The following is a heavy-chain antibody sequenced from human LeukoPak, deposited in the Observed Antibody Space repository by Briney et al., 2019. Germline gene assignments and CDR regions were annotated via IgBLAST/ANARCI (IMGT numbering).Heavy chain of an antibody. D-gene: IGHD3-22*01. V-gene: IGHV3-7*03. CDR3: AREGSYYDSSGYYSSFDY. J-gene: IGHJ4*02. Sequence: GGSLRLSCAASGFTFSSYWMNWVRQAPGKGLEWVANINQDGSEKYYVDSVKGRFTISRDNAKNSLYLQMNSLRAEDTAVYYCAREGSYYDSSGYYSSFDYWGQGTLVTVSS. CDR1: GFTFSSYW. CDR2: INQDGSEK.